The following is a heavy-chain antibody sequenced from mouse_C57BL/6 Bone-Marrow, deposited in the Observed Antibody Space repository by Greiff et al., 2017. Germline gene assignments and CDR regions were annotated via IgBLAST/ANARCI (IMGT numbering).Heavy chain of an antibody. CDR2: INPSSGYT. J-gene: IGHJ3*01. CDR3: ARREAWFAY. Sequence: QVQLKQSGAELARPGASVKMSCKASGYTFTSYTMHWVKQRPGQGLEWIGYINPSSGYTKYNQKFKDKATLTADKSSSTAYMQLSSLTSEYSAVYYCARREAWFAYWGQGTLVTVSA. CDR1: GYTFTSYT. V-gene: IGHV1-4*01.